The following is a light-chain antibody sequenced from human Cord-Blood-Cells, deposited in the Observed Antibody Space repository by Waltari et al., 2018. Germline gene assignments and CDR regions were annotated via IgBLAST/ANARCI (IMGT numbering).Light chain of an antibody. CDR3: QQYYSTPPLT. Sequence: DIVMTQSPDSLAVSLGERASINCKSSQSVLYSSNNKYYLAWDQQQPAQSAKLLIYCASTREYGVPYRFSGSVSRTDFTLTISSVQAEDVAVYYCQQYYSTPPLTFGGGTKVEIK. J-gene: IGKJ4*01. CDR1: QSVLYSSNNKYY. V-gene: IGKV4-1*01. CDR2: CAS.